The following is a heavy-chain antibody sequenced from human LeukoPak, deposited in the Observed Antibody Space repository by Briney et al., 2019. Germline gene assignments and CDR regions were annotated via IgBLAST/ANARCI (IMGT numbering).Heavy chain of an antibody. CDR1: GFTFTSSA. CDR2: IVVGRGNT. J-gene: IGHJ3*02. V-gene: IGHV1-58*02. CDR3: AAGGYCSSTSCYTPAFDI. Sequence: SVKVSCKASGFTFTSSAMQWVRQARGQRLEWIGWIVVGRGNTNYAQKFQERVTITRDMSTSTAYMELSSLRSEDTAVYYCAAGGYCSSTSCYTPAFDIWGQGTMVTVSS. D-gene: IGHD2-2*02.